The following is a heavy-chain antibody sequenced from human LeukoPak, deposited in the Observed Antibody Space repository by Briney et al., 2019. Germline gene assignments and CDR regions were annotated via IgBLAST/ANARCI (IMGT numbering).Heavy chain of an antibody. V-gene: IGHV3-30*02. D-gene: IGHD5-24*01. Sequence: PGGSLRLSCAASGFTFSSYGMHWVRQAPGKGLEWVAFIRYDGSNKYYADSVKGRFTISRDNSKNTLYLQMNSLRAEDTAVYYCARSQLPDGNYYYMDVWGKGTTVTISS. CDR2: IRYDGSNK. CDR3: ARSQLPDGNYYYMDV. J-gene: IGHJ6*03. CDR1: GFTFSSYG.